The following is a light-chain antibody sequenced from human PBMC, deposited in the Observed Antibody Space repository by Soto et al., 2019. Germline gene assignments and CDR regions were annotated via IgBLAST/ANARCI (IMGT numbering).Light chain of an antibody. Sequence: AILMTQSPSSLSASTGDRVTITCRASQGISSYLAWYQQKPGKAPKLLIYAASTLQGGVPSRFSGSGSGTDFTLTISCLQSEDFATYYCQQYYSYPPTFGQGTKVDI. J-gene: IGKJ1*01. CDR2: AAS. V-gene: IGKV1-8*01. CDR1: QGISSY. CDR3: QQYYSYPPT.